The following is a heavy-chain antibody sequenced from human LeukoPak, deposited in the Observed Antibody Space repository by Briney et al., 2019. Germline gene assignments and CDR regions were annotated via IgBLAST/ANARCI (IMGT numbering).Heavy chain of an antibody. CDR1: GYTFTSYG. CDR2: INPSGGRT. Sequence: ASVKVSCKASGYTFTSYGISWVRQAPGQGLEWMGIINPSGGRTSYAQKFQGRVTMTRDTSTSTVYMELSSLRSDDTAVYYCARSGSYYSFDYWGQGTLVTVSS. V-gene: IGHV1-46*01. CDR3: ARSGSYYSFDY. D-gene: IGHD1-26*01. J-gene: IGHJ4*02.